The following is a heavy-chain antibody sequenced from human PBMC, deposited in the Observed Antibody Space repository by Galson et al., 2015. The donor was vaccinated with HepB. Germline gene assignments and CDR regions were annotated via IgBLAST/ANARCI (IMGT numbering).Heavy chain of an antibody. CDR2: ISAYHGNT. Sequence: SVKVSCKGSGYTFTNYSISWVRQAPGRGLEWMGWISAYHGNTNYAQKLQGRVTMTTDTSTSTAYMELRSLRSDDTAVYYCARDRGTPLQVVPAAMPKLGHYSYGMDVWGQGTTVTVSS. V-gene: IGHV1-18*01. CDR1: GYTFTNYS. D-gene: IGHD2-2*01. J-gene: IGHJ6*01. CDR3: ARDRGTPLQVVPAAMPKLGHYSYGMDV.